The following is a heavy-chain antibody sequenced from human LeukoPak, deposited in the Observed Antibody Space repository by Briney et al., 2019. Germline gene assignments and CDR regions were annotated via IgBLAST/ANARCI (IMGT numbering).Heavy chain of an antibody. CDR3: ARGEAAAEYYYYGMDV. Sequence: GGPLRLSCAASGFTFSSYSVNWVRQAPGKALEWLSSISSSSSYIYYADTVKGRFTISRDNAKNSMYLQMNSLRAEDTAVYYCARGEAAAEYYYYGMDVWGQGTTVTASS. CDR2: ISSSSSYI. V-gene: IGHV3-21*01. CDR1: GFTFSSYS. J-gene: IGHJ6*02. D-gene: IGHD6-13*01.